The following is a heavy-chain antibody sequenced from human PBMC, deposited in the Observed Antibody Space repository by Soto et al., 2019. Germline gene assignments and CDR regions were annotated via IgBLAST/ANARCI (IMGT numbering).Heavy chain of an antibody. CDR1: GFTVSSNY. V-gene: IGHV3-53*04. CDR3: ARVSGQQLDYYYYYMDV. D-gene: IGHD6-13*01. Sequence: GGSLRLSCAASGFTVSSNYMSWVRQAPGKGLEWVSVIYSGGSTYYADSVKGRFTISRHNSKNTLYLQMNSLRAEDTAVYYCARVSGQQLDYYYYYMDVWGKGTTVTVSS. CDR2: IYSGGST. J-gene: IGHJ6*03.